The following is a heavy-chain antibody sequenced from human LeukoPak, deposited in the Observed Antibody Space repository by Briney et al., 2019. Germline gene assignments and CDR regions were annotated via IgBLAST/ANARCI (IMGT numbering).Heavy chain of an antibody. V-gene: IGHV4-4*02. J-gene: IGHJ4*02. CDR1: GGSIDITNS. CDR3: TSEDRPFCPFAY. Sequence: SDTLSLTCGVSGGSIDITNSGCWVRQAPGKGLEWIGEISRDGTTNSNPSLRSRVAMSLDRANNHFALSLTSAPAPATVAFYCTSEDRPFCPFAYWGEGVLVTVSS. CDR2: ISRDGTT. D-gene: IGHD3-22*01.